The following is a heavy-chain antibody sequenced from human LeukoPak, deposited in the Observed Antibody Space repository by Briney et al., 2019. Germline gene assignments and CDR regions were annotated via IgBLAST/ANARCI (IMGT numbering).Heavy chain of an antibody. CDR1: GFTFSSYW. CDR3: ARGPYYYDSSGYYLL. Sequence: PGGSLRLSCAASGFTFSSYWMHWVRQAPGKGLVWVSRINSDGSSTSYADSAKGRFTISRDNAKNTLYLQMNSLRAEDTAVYYCARGPYYYDSSGYYLLWGQGTLVTVSS. CDR2: INSDGSST. J-gene: IGHJ4*02. D-gene: IGHD3-22*01. V-gene: IGHV3-74*01.